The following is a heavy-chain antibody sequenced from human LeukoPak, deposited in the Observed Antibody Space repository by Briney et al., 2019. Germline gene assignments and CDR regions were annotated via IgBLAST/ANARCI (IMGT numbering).Heavy chain of an antibody. D-gene: IGHD2-21*01. V-gene: IGHV3-15*01. J-gene: IGHJ4*02. CDR3: TTDLVMASLWSDY. CDR1: GFTFSNAW. Sequence: GGSLRLSCAASGFTFSNAWMSWVRQAPGKGLEWVGRIKSKTDGGTTDYAAPVKGRFTISRDDSKNTLYLQMNSLKTEDTAVYYCTTDLVMASLWSDYWGQGTLVTVSS. CDR2: IKSKTDGGTT.